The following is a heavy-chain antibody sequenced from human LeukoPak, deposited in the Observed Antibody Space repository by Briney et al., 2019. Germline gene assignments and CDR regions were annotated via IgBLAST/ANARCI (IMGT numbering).Heavy chain of an antibody. CDR2: INHSGST. V-gene: IGHV4-34*01. J-gene: IGHJ5*02. CDR1: GGSFSGYY. D-gene: IGHD2-15*01. CDR3: ARDRGYCSGGSCYRWFDP. Sequence: SETLSLTCAVYGGSFSGYYWSWIRQPPGKGLEWIGEINHSGSTNYNPSLKSRVTISVDTSKNQFSLKLSSVTAADTAVYYCARDRGYCSGGSCYRWFDPWGQGTLVTVSS.